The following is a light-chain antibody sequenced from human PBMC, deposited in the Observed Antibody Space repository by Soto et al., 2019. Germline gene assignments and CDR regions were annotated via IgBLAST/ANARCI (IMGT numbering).Light chain of an antibody. CDR1: QTISSW. Sequence: IRMTQSPSTLYASVGDRVTITCRASQTISSWLAWYQQKPGKAPKLLIYDASSLESGVPSRFSGSGSGTEFTLTISSLQPDDFATYYCQHYNSYSEAFGQGTKVDIK. V-gene: IGKV1-5*01. CDR3: QHYNSYSEA. CDR2: DAS. J-gene: IGKJ1*01.